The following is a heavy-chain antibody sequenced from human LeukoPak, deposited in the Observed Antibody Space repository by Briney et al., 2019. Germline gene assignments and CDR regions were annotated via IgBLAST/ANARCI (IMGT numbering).Heavy chain of an antibody. Sequence: WASVKVSCKASGYTFTGYYMHWARQAPGQGLEWMGWINPNSGGTDYAQKFQGRVTMTRDTSISTAYMELSRLRSDDTAVYYCASLHYDSSSSRGGAFDIWGQGTMVTVSS. J-gene: IGHJ3*02. CDR2: INPNSGGT. V-gene: IGHV1-2*02. D-gene: IGHD3-22*01. CDR3: ASLHYDSSSSRGGAFDI. CDR1: GYTFTGYY.